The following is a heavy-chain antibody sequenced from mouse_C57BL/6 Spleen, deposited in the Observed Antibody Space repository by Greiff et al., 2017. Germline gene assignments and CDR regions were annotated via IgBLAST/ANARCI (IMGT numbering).Heavy chain of an antibody. Sequence: EVQRVESGGGLVKPGGSLKLSCAASGFTFSDYGMHWVRQAPEKGLEWVAYISSGSSTINYADTVKGRFTISRDNAKNTLFLQMTSLRSEDTAMXYGARRGLTGPWFAYWGQGTLVTVSS. V-gene: IGHV5-17*01. CDR2: ISSGSSTI. D-gene: IGHD4-1*01. CDR1: GFTFSDYG. CDR3: ARRGLTGPWFAY. J-gene: IGHJ3*01.